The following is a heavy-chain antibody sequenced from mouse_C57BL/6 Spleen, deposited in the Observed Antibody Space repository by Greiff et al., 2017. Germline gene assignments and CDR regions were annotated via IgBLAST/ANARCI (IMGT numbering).Heavy chain of an antibody. CDR3: ARNYYDYWYFDV. CDR2: IWSGGST. CDR1: GFSLTSYG. Sequence: QVQLQQSGPGLVQPSQSLSITCTVSGFSLTSYGVHWVRQSPGKGLEWLGVIWSGGSTDYNAAFISRLSISKDNSKSQVFFKMNSLQADDTAIYYCARNYYDYWYFDVWGTGTTVTVSS. J-gene: IGHJ1*03. D-gene: IGHD1-1*01. V-gene: IGHV2-2*01.